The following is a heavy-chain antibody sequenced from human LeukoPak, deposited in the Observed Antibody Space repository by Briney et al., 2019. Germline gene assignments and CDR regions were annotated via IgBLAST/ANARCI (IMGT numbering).Heavy chain of an antibody. Sequence: ASVKVSCKASGYTFTSYGISWVRQAPGQGLEWIGWISAYNGNTNYAQKLQGRVTMTTDTSTSTAYMELRSLRSDDTAVYYCARDEVAYYYDSSGSDAFDIWGQGTMVTVSS. CDR1: GYTFTSYG. J-gene: IGHJ3*02. CDR2: ISAYNGNT. CDR3: ARDEVAYYYDSSGSDAFDI. V-gene: IGHV1-18*01. D-gene: IGHD3-22*01.